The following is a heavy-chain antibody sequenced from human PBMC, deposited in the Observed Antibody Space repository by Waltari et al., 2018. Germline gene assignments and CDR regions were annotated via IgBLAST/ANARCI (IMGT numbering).Heavy chain of an antibody. CDR2: IIPIFGTA. D-gene: IGHD1-26*01. Sequence: QVQLVQSGAEVKKPGSSVKVSCKASGGTFSSYAISWVRQAPGQGLEWMGGIIPIFGTANYAQKFQGRVTITADESTSTAYMELSSLRSEDTVVYYCARGEYTGAPYYYYYMDVWGKGTTVTVSS. V-gene: IGHV1-69*12. CDR3: ARGEYTGAPYYYYYMDV. CDR1: GGTFSSYA. J-gene: IGHJ6*03.